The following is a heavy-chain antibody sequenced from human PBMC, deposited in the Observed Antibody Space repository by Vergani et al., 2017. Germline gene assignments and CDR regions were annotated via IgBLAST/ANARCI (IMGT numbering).Heavy chain of an antibody. J-gene: IGHJ6*02. Sequence: QVQLVQSGAEVKKPGASVKVSCKASGYTFTSYYMHWVRQAPGQGLEWMGIINPSGGSTSYAQKFQGRVTMTRDTSTSTVYMELSSLRSEDTAVYYCARDGDFWSGYYPSGYYYGMDVWGQGTTVTVYS. D-gene: IGHD3-3*01. V-gene: IGHV1-46*01. CDR2: INPSGGST. CDR3: ARDGDFWSGYYPSGYYYGMDV. CDR1: GYTFTSYY.